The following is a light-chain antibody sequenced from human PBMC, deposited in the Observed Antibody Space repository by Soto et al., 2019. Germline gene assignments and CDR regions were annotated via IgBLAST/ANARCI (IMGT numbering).Light chain of an antibody. Sequence: QSVLTQPPSVSGAAGQRGTISCTGSSSNIGAGYDVHWYQQLPGTAPKLLIYGNSNRPSGVPDRFSGSKSGTSASLAITGLQAEDEADYYCQSYDSSLSVFGTGTKVTVL. CDR1: SSNIGAGYD. CDR3: QSYDSSLSV. CDR2: GNS. V-gene: IGLV1-40*01. J-gene: IGLJ1*01.